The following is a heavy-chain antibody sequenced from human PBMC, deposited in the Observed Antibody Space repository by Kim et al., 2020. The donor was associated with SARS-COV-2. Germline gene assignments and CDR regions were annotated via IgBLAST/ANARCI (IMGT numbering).Heavy chain of an antibody. CDR2: IYYSGST. CDR3: ARGSAVVRGAHFDY. D-gene: IGHD3-10*01. V-gene: IGHV4-30-2*01. Sequence: SETLSLTCAVSGGSISSGGYSWSWIRQPPGKGLEWIGYIYYSGSTYYNPSLKSRVTISVDRSKNQFSLKLISVTAADTAVYYCARGSAVVRGAHFDYWGQGTLVTVSS. CDR1: GGSISSGGYS. J-gene: IGHJ4*02.